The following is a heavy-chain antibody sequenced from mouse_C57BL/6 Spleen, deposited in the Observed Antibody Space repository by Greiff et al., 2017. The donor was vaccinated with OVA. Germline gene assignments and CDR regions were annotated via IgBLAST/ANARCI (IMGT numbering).Heavy chain of an antibody. J-gene: IGHJ4*01. CDR3: ARGLRRDYYAMDY. D-gene: IGHD2-2*01. CDR2: IYPRDGST. V-gene: IGHV1-85*01. CDR1: GYTFTSYD. Sequence: QVQLKESGPELVKPGASVKLSCKASGYTFTSYDINWVKQRPGQGLEWIGWIYPRDGSTKYNEKFKGKATLTVDTSSSTAYMELHSLTSEDSAVYFCARGLRRDYYAMDYWGQGTSVTVSS.